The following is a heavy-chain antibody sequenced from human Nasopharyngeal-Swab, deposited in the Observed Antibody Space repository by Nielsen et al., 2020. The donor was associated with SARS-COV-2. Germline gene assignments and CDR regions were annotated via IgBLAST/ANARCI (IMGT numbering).Heavy chain of an antibody. CDR3: AKDRVSGTVGSYYYYYYMDV. Sequence: VCQAPGKGLEWVAVISYDGSNKYYADSVKGRFTISRDNSKNTLYLQMNSLRAEDTAVYYCAKDRVSGTVGSYYYYYYMDVWGKGTTVTVSS. V-gene: IGHV3-30*18. D-gene: IGHD1-14*01. CDR2: ISYDGSNK. J-gene: IGHJ6*03.